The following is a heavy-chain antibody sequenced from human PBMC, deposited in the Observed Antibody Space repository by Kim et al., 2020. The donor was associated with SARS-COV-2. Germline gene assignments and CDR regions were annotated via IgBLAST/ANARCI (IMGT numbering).Heavy chain of an antibody. CDR1: GYTFTDYY. J-gene: IGHJ1*01. CDR2: INSNSGAT. CDR3: ARSGYFSYFHH. Sequence: ASVKVSCKASGYTFTDYYIHWVRQAPGQGLEWMGRINSNSGATDSAQKFQGRVTMTRDTSISTAYMELSRLSSDDTAVYYCARSGYFSYFHHWGQGPLV. V-gene: IGHV1-2*06. D-gene: IGHD3-3*01.